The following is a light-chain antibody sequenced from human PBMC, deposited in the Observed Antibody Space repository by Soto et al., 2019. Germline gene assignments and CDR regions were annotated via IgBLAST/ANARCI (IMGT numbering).Light chain of an antibody. CDR2: EGT. CDR1: NSDLGSNNL. CDR3: CSHAGDCTFV. Sequence: QSALTQPASVSGSPGQSITISCSGTNSDLGSNNLVSWFQQHTAKVPKVMIYEGTKRPSGVSDRFSGSKSDNTASLTSSGLQAEEEGDYYCCSHAGDCTFVFGTGTKLTVL. V-gene: IGLV2-23*01. J-gene: IGLJ1*01.